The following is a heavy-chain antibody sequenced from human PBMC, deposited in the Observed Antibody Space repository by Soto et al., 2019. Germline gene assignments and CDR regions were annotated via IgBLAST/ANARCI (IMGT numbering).Heavy chain of an antibody. CDR2: IYYSGST. D-gene: IGHD6-13*01. CDR1: GCSISSYY. J-gene: IGHJ5*02. V-gene: IGHV4-59*01. CDR3: AREKGIAAPDSTTKTNWFDP. Sequence: SETLSLTCTVSGCSISSYYWSWIRQPPGKGLEWIGYIYYSGSTNYNPSLKSRVTISVDTSKNQFSLKLSSVTAADTAVYYCAREKGIAAPDSTTKTNWFDPWGQGTLVTVS.